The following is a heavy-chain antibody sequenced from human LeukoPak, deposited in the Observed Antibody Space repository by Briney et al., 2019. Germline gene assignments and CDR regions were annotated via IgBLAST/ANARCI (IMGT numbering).Heavy chain of an antibody. Sequence: SQTLSLTCTVSGGSISSGGYYWSWIRQPPGKGLEWIGYIYHSGSTYYNPSLKSRVTISVDRSKNQFSLKLSSVTAADTAVYYCAREGTQMLSPFDYWGQGTLVTVSS. J-gene: IGHJ4*02. CDR1: GGSISSGGYY. CDR2: IYHSGST. CDR3: AREGTQMLSPFDY. V-gene: IGHV4-30-2*01. D-gene: IGHD2-2*01.